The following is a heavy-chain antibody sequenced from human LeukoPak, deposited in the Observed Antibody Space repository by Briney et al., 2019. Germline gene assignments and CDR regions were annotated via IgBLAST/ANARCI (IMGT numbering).Heavy chain of an antibody. Sequence: SETLSLTCAVSGGSISSSNWWSWVRQPPGKGLEWIGEIYHSGSTNYNPSLKSRVTISVDKSKNQFSLKVSSVTAADTAVYYCARVLDLSKRGLDAFDIWGQGTMVTVSS. CDR2: IYHSGST. CDR1: GGSISSSNW. V-gene: IGHV4-4*02. D-gene: IGHD3-16*01. CDR3: ARVLDLSKRGLDAFDI. J-gene: IGHJ3*02.